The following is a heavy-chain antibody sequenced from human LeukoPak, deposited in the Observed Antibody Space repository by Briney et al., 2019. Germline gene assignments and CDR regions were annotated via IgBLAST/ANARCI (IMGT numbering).Heavy chain of an antibody. CDR2: ISSSSSYI. CDR3: ATYYSASGSLSY. J-gene: IGHJ4*02. D-gene: IGHD3-10*01. V-gene: IGHV3-21*01. Sequence: GGSLRLSCAASGFTFSSYSMNWVRQAPGKGLEWVSSISSSSSYIYYADSVRGRFAISRDNTKNSLYLQMNSLRAEDTAVYYCATYYSASGSLSYWGQGTLVTVSS. CDR1: GFTFSSYS.